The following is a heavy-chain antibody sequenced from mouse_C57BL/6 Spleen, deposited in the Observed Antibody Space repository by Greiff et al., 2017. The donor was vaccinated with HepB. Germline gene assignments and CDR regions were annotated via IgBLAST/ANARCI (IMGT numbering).Heavy chain of an antibody. J-gene: IGHJ4*01. D-gene: IGHD2-4*01. V-gene: IGHV1-55*01. CDR1: GYTFTSYW. Sequence: VQLQQPGAELVKPGASVKMSCKASGYTFTSYWITWVKQRPGQGLEWIGDIYPGSGSTNYNEKFKSKATLTVDTSSSTAYMQLSSLTSEDSAVYDCARYYDYVYYAMDYWGQGTSVTVSS. CDR2: IYPGSGST. CDR3: ARYYDYVYYAMDY.